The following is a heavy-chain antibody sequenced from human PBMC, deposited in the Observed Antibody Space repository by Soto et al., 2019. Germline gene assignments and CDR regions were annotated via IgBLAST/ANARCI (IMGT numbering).Heavy chain of an antibody. CDR2: IYYSGST. Sequence: PSETLSLTCTVSGGSISSGDYYWSWIRQPPGKGLEWIGYIYYSGSTYYNPSLKSRVTISVDTSKNQFSLKLSSVTAADTAVYYCARAPTRQLVLVYWGQGTLVTVSS. CDR3: ARAPTRQLVLVY. V-gene: IGHV4-30-4*01. D-gene: IGHD6-13*01. CDR1: GGSISSGDYY. J-gene: IGHJ4*02.